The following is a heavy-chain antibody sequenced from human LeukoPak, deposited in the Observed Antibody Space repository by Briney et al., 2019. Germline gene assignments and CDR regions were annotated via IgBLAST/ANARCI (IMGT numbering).Heavy chain of an antibody. Sequence: KPSETLSLTCTVSGGSISSYYWSWIRQPPGKGLEWIGYIYTSGSTNYNPSLKSRVTISVDTSKNQFSLKLSSVTAADTAVYYCARGEAAAGVHYYYYYYMDVWGKGATVTVSS. V-gene: IGHV4-4*09. CDR1: GGSISSYY. D-gene: IGHD6-13*01. CDR3: ARGEAAAGVHYYYYYYMDV. J-gene: IGHJ6*03. CDR2: IYTSGST.